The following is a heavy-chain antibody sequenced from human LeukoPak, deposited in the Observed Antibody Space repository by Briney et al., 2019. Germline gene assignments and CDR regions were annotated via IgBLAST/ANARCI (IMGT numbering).Heavy chain of an antibody. CDR1: GYTFTGYY. CDR2: INPNSGGT. J-gene: IGHJ4*02. V-gene: IGHV1-2*02. CDR3: ARSSYGAPLIDY. Sequence: ASVKVSCKASGYTFTGYYMHWVRQAPGQGLEWMGWINPNSGGTNYAQKFQGRVTMTRDTSISTAYMELSRLRSDDTAVYYCARSSYGAPLIDYWGQGTLVTVSS. D-gene: IGHD5-18*01.